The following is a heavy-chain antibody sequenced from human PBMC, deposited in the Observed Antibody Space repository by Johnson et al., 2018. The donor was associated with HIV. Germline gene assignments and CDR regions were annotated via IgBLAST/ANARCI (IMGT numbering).Heavy chain of an antibody. CDR2: ISWNSGSI. CDR1: GFTFDDYA. Sequence: VQLVESGGGVVQPGRSLRLSCAASGFTFDDYAMHWVRQAPGKGLEWVSGISWNSGSIGYADSVKGRFTISRDNAKNSLYLQMNSLRAEDTAMYYCAKERAYIRSFDIWGQGTVVTVSS. D-gene: IGHD1-14*01. J-gene: IGHJ3*02. V-gene: IGHV3-9*01. CDR3: AKERAYIRSFDI.